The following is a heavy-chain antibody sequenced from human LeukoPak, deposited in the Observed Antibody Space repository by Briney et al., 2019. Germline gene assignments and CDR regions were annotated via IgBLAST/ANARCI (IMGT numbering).Heavy chain of an antibody. CDR2: INSDGSST. Sequence: GGSLRLSRAASGFTFSIYWMHWVRQARGKGLVWVSRINSDGSSTSYADSVKGRFTISRDNAKNTLYLQMNSLRAEDTAVYYCARAGDIVLMVYVFDYWGQGTLVTVSS. D-gene: IGHD2-8*01. V-gene: IGHV3-74*01. CDR3: ARAGDIVLMVYVFDY. J-gene: IGHJ4*02. CDR1: GFTFSIYW.